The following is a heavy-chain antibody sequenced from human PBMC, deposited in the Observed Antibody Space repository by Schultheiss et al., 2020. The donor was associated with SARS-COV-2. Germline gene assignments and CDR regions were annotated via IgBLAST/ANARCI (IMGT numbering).Heavy chain of an antibody. Sequence: GGSLRLSCVASGFTFSDYYMSWIRQAPGKGLEWVSYISSSGCSIYYVDSVKGRFTISRDNAKNSLYLQMNSLRDEDTAVYYCAKSRIMATYYYCGMDVWGQGTTVTVSS. V-gene: IGHV3-11*04. CDR3: AKSRIMATYYYCGMDV. J-gene: IGHJ6*02. CDR1: GFTFSDYY. D-gene: IGHD2-8*01. CDR2: ISSSGCSI.